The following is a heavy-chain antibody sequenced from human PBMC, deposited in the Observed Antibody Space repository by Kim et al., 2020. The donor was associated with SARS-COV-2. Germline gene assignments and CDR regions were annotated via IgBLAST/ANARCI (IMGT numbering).Heavy chain of an antibody. Sequence: GKGRFTSSRDNSKNTLYLQMNSLRAEDTAVYYCAKAVLRGVNSYYYGMDVWGQGTTVTVSS. V-gene: IGHV3-30*02. D-gene: IGHD3-10*01. CDR3: AKAVLRGVNSYYYGMDV. J-gene: IGHJ6*02.